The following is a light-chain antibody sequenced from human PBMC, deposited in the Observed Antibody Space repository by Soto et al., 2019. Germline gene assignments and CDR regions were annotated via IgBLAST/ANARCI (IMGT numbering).Light chain of an antibody. V-gene: IGLV2-18*02. J-gene: IGLJ1*01. CDR2: EVS. CDR3: NSYTSSNTYV. Sequence: QSVLTQPPSVSGSPGQSVTISCTGTSSDVGSYNRVSWYQQPPGTAPKLMIYEVSNRPSGVPDRFSGSKSGNTASLTISGLQPEDEADYYCNSYTSSNTYVLGTGTKVTVL. CDR1: SSDVGSYNR.